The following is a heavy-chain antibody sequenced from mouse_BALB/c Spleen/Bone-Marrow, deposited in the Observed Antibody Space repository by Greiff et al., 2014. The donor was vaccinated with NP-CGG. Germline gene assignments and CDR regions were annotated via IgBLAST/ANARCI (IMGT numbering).Heavy chain of an antibody. CDR2: INPYNDGT. J-gene: IGHJ4*01. V-gene: IGHV1-14*01. D-gene: IGHD1-1*01. CDR1: GYTFTSYV. CDR3: ARGITTVVPYAMDY. Sequence: VQLQQPGPELVKPGASVKMSCKASGYTFTSYVMHWVKQKPGQGLEWIGYINPYNDGTKYNEKFKGKATLTSDKSSSTAYMELSSLTPEDSAVYYCARGITTVVPYAMDYWGQGTSVTVSS.